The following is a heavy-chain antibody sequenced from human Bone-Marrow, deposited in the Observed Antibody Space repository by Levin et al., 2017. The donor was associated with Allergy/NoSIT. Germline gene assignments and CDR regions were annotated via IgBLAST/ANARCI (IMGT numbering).Heavy chain of an antibody. CDR3: AKDSPASGWPSFHY. Sequence: GGSLRLSCAASGFTIDRFAMSWVRQAPGKGLEWISSISNNRGKTYYADSVEGRFTISRDTSENTLYLQMDRLRVDDTAIYYCAKDSPASGWPSFHYWGQGTLVAVSS. CDR1: GFTIDRFA. J-gene: IGHJ4*02. D-gene: IGHD6-19*01. V-gene: IGHV3-23*01. CDR2: ISNNRGKT.